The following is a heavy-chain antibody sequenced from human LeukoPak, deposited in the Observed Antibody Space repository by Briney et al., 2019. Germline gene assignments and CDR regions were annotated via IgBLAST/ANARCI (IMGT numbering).Heavy chain of an antibody. CDR2: IYHSGST. D-gene: IGHD6-13*01. CDR1: GDSIRNDYW. CDR3: ARKQHLEPSSYYYYYMDV. Sequence: SGTLSLTCVVSGDSIRNDYWWNWVRQPPGKWLEWIGEIYHSGSTNYNPSLKSRVSISVDKSKNQFSLKLTSVTAADTAMYYCARKQHLEPSSYYYYYMDVWGKGTTVTVS. J-gene: IGHJ6*03. V-gene: IGHV4-4*02.